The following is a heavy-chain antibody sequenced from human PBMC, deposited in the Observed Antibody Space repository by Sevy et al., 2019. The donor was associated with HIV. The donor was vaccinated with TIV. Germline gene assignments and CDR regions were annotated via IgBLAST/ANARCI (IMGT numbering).Heavy chain of an antibody. D-gene: IGHD3-16*01. J-gene: IGHJ4*02. CDR1: GFNFSTYA. V-gene: IGHV3-30*09. Sequence: GGSLRLSCSASGFNFSTYAMHWVRQTPGKGLEWVAVISSDVSRKYYAASVRGRFAISRDNSKNTLSLQMGSLGGEDTAVYYCAGDARGDAALPDYWGQGTLVTVSS. CDR2: ISSDVSRK. CDR3: AGDARGDAALPDY.